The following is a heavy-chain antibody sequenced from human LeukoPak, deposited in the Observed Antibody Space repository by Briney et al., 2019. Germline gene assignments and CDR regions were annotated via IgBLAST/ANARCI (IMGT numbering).Heavy chain of an antibody. CDR3: ARDSRRRDGDKDFDY. D-gene: IGHD5-24*01. CDR2: ISSSGSTI. CDR1: GFTFSSYA. V-gene: IGHV3-48*03. Sequence: PGGSLRLSCAASGFTFSSYAMSWVRQAPGKGLEWVSFISSSGSTIYYADSVKGRFTISRDNAKNSLYLQMDSLRAEDTAVYYCARDSRRRDGDKDFDYWGQGTRVTVSS. J-gene: IGHJ4*02.